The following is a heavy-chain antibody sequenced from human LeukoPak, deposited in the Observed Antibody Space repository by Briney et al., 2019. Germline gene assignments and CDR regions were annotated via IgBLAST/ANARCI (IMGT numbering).Heavy chain of an antibody. D-gene: IGHD2-2*01. CDR2: ISSSSSTI. Sequence: GGALRLSCAASGFTFSSYSMNWVRQAPGKGMEWVSYISSSSSTIYYADSVKGRFTISRENAKNSLYLQMNSLRDEDTAVYYCARGAGYCSSTSCYEGDRNDYWGQGTLVTVSS. CDR3: ARGAGYCSSTSCYEGDRNDY. V-gene: IGHV3-48*02. CDR1: GFTFSSYS. J-gene: IGHJ4*02.